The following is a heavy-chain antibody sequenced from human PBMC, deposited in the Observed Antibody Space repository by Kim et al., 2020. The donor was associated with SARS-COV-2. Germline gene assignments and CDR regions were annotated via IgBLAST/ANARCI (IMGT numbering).Heavy chain of an antibody. CDR2: ISGSGGST. V-gene: IGHV3-23*01. D-gene: IGHD4-17*01. Sequence: GGSLRLSCAASGFTFSSYAMSWVRQAPGKGLEWVSAISGSGGSTYYADSVKGRFTISRDNSKNTLYLQMNSLRAEDTAVYYCAKAMGEDYGDYGWFDPWGQGTLVTVSS. CDR3: AKAMGEDYGDYGWFDP. CDR1: GFTFSSYA. J-gene: IGHJ5*02.